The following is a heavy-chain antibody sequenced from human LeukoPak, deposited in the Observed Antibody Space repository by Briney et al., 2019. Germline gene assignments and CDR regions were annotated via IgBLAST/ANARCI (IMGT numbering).Heavy chain of an antibody. CDR1: GGSISSGGYY. V-gene: IGHV4-31*03. Sequence: KTSETLSLTCTVSGGSISSGGYYWSWIRQHPGEGLEWIGNIYYSGSTYYNPSLKSRLTISVDTSKNQFSLKLSSVTAADTAVYYCARSSAWSPFDYWGQGTLVTVSS. J-gene: IGHJ4*02. CDR3: ARSSAWSPFDY. CDR2: IYYSGST. D-gene: IGHD6-19*01.